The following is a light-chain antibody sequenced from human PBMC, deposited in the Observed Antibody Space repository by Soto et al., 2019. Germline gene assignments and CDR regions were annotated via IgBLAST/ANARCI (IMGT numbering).Light chain of an antibody. J-gene: IGLJ2*01. CDR1: SSDVGGYNY. CDR3: SSWKGGTVV. CDR2: DVS. Sequence: QSVLTQPASLSGSPGQSITISCTGTSSDVGGYNYVSWYQHHPGQAPKLIIYDVSSRPSGVSNRFSGSKSGSTASLTISGLQAEGGTDYYCSSWKGGTVVFGGGTKLTVL. V-gene: IGLV2-14*01.